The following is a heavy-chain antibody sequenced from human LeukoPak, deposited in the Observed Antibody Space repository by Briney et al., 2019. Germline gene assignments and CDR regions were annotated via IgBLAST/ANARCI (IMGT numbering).Heavy chain of an antibody. Sequence: SETLSLTCTVSGYSITSAYYWGWIRQPPGKGLEWIGSFFLKGSTYYNPSLKSRVTISVDTSKNQFSLKLSSVTAADTAVYYCARDLYGIAAAGSVHYYYYYMDVWGKGTTVTVSS. D-gene: IGHD6-13*01. V-gene: IGHV4-38-2*02. CDR2: FFLKGST. J-gene: IGHJ6*03. CDR3: ARDLYGIAAAGSVHYYYYYMDV. CDR1: GYSITSAYY.